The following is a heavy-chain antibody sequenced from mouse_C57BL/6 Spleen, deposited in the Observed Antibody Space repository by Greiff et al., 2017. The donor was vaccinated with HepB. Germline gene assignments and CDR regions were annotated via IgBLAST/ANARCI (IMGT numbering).Heavy chain of an antibody. D-gene: IGHD1-1*01. Sequence: EVKLQESGPVLVKPGASVKMSCKASGYTFTDYYMNWVKQSHGKSLEWIGVINPYNGGTSYNQKFKGKATLTVDKSSSTAYMELNSLTSEDSAVYYCARFSSYEVFAYWGQGTLVTVSA. J-gene: IGHJ3*01. CDR1: GYTFTDYY. CDR2: INPYNGGT. CDR3: ARFSSYEVFAY. V-gene: IGHV1-19*01.